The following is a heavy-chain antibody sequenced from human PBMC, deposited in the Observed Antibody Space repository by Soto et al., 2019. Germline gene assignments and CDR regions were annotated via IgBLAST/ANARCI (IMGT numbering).Heavy chain of an antibody. CDR1: GFSLSTSGVG. Sequence: QITLKESGPTLVKPTQTLTLTCTFSGFSLSTSGVGVGWIRQPPGKALEWLALIYWDDDKRYSPSLKSRLTITKDTSKNQVVLTLTNMDPVNTATYYCAYRPSYCSGGSCYSGFAYWGQGTLVTVSS. CDR3: AYRPSYCSGGSCYSGFAY. D-gene: IGHD2-15*01. CDR2: IYWDDDK. J-gene: IGHJ4*02. V-gene: IGHV2-5*02.